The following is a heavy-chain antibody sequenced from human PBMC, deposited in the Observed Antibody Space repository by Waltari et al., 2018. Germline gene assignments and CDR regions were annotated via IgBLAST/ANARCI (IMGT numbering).Heavy chain of an antibody. V-gene: IGHV3-30*02. J-gene: IGHJ4*02. CDR2: SWFDGSDK. CDR1: GFTFSNFG. Sequence: QVNLVESGGGVVQPGGSLRLSCATSGFTFSNFGMHWVRQAPGKGRGWVAISWFDGSDKFYADSVRGRFTISRDNSARTLYLDMDSLRLDDTAMYYCAKDAFGNTYLDFWGQGTLVTVSS. CDR3: AKDAFGNTYLDF. D-gene: IGHD2-2*02.